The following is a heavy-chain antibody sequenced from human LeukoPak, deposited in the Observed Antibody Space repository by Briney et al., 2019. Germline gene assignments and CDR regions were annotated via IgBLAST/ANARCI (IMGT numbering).Heavy chain of an antibody. CDR2: ISSGRSYI. D-gene: IGHD3-22*01. J-gene: IGHJ4*02. CDR3: ARDLFNSYYDTSGYSAFDY. V-gene: IGHV3-21*01. Sequence: GGSLRLSCAAFGLTFSGYSMNWVRRAPGKGLEWVSSISSGRSYIHYADSVKGRFTVSRDNARNSLYLQMNSLRAEDTAVYYCARDLFNSYYDTSGYSAFDYWGQGTLVTVSS. CDR1: GLTFSGYS.